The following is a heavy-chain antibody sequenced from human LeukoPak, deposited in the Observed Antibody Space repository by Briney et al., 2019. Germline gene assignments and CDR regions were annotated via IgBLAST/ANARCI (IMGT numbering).Heavy chain of an antibody. D-gene: IGHD3-10*02. J-gene: IGHJ6*04. CDR2: IKQDGSEK. Sequence: PGGSLRLPCAASGFTFSSYWMSWVRQAPGKGLEWVANIKQDGSEKYYVDSVKGRFTISRDNAKNSLYLQMNSLRAEDTAVYYCAELGITMIGGAWGKGTTVTISS. CDR1: GFTFSSYW. V-gene: IGHV3-7*01. CDR3: AELGITMIGGA.